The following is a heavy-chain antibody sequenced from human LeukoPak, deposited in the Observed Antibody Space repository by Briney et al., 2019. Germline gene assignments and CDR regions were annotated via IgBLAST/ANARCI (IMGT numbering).Heavy chain of an antibody. V-gene: IGHV4-59*08. CDR3: ARLGVVVAATPNHYYYYGMDV. J-gene: IGHJ6*02. D-gene: IGHD2-15*01. CDR1: GGSTSSYY. Sequence: SETPSLTCTVSGGSTSSYYWSWIRQPPGKGLEWIGYIYYSGSTNYNPSLKSRVTISVDTSKNQFSLKLSSVTAADTAVYYCARLGVVVAATPNHYYYYGMDVWGQGTTVTVPS. CDR2: IYYSGST.